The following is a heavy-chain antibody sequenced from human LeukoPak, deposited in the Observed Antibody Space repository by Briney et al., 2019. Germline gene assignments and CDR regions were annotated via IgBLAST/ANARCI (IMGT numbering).Heavy chain of an antibody. V-gene: IGHV4-59*01. CDR2: IYYSGST. D-gene: IGHD1-26*01. CDR3: ARGQWELLPHFDY. Sequence: SETLSLTCTVSGGSISSYYWSWIRQPPGKGLEWIGYIYYSGSTNYNPSLKSRVTISVDTSKNQFSLKLSSVTAADTAVYYCARGQWELLPHFDYWGQGALVTVSS. CDR1: GGSISSYY. J-gene: IGHJ4*02.